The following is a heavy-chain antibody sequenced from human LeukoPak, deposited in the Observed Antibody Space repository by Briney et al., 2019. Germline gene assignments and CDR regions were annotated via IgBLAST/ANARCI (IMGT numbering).Heavy chain of an antibody. Sequence: SETLSLTCTVSGGSISSYYWSWIRQPAGKGLGWIGRIYTSGSTNYNPSLKSRVTISVDTSKNQFSLKLSSVTAADTAVYYCARVVERPYYFDYWGQGTLVTVSS. CDR2: IYTSGST. J-gene: IGHJ4*02. CDR1: GGSISSYY. CDR3: ARVVERPYYFDY. V-gene: IGHV4-4*07. D-gene: IGHD1-1*01.